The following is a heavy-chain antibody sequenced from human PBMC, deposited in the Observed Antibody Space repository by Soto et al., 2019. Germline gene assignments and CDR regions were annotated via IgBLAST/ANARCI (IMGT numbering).Heavy chain of an antibody. J-gene: IGHJ3*02. D-gene: IGHD2-2*01. CDR3: ARLYCSSPSCYSVGAFEI. CDR1: GFTFSNYG. CDR2: IWFDGSDK. Sequence: GSLRLSCAASGFTFSNYGMHWVRQAPGKGLEWVALIWFDGSDKYYADSVKGRFTMSRDNSKNTVYLQMNSLRAEDTAMYYCARLYCSSPSCYSVGAFEIRGQGTMVTVSS. V-gene: IGHV3-33*01.